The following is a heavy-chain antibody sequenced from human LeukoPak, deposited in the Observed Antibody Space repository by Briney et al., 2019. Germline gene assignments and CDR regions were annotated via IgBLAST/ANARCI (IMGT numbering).Heavy chain of an antibody. D-gene: IGHD3-10*01. CDR1: GYTFTSYA. J-gene: IGHJ4*02. CDR3: ARDRAMVRGVISPY. V-gene: IGHV1-3*01. CDR2: INAGNGNT. Sequence: ASVKVSCKASGYTFTSYAMHWARQAPGQRLEWMGWINAGNGNTKYSQKFQGRVTITRDTSASTAYMELSSLRSEDTAVYYCARDRAMVRGVISPYWGQGTLVTVSS.